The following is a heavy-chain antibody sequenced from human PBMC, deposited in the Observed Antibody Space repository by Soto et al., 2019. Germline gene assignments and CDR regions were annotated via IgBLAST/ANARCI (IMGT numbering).Heavy chain of an antibody. CDR1: GDTFSFYS. V-gene: IGHV1-69*04. D-gene: IGHD3-10*01. CDR2: VNPILSMS. J-gene: IGHJ4*02. CDR3: ATSYGSGYRAFDY. Sequence: QVQLVQSGAEVKRPGSSVKVSCKASGDTFSFYSINWVRQAPGLVLEWMGRVNPILSMSNYAQRFQGRFTMTADKSTSTAYMELSGLRSEDTAMYDCATSYGSGYRAFDYWGQGALVTVSS.